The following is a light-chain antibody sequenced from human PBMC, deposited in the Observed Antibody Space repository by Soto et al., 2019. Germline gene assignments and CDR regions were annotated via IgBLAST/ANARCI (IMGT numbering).Light chain of an antibody. CDR3: SSYTSSSTHWV. J-gene: IGLJ3*02. Sequence: QSALTQPACVSGSPGQSITISCTGTSSDVGGYNYVSWYQQHPGKAPKIMIYEVSNRPSGVSNRFSGSKSGNTASLTISGLQAEDEADYYCSSYTSSSTHWVFGGGTKLTVL. CDR2: EVS. V-gene: IGLV2-14*01. CDR1: SSDVGGYNY.